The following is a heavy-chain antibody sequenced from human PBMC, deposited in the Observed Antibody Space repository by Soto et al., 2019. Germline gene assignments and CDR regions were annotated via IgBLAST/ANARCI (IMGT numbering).Heavy chain of an antibody. CDR1: GFTFSSYW. J-gene: IGHJ6*02. V-gene: IGHV3-7*01. CDR3: ARVASSWHDYYYGMDV. D-gene: IGHD6-13*01. CDR2: IKQDGSEK. Sequence: EVQLVESGGGLVQPGGSLRLSCAASGFTFSSYWMSWVRQAPGKGLEWVANIKQDGSEKYYVDSVKGRFTISRDNAKNSLYLQMNSLRAEDTAVYYCARVASSWHDYYYGMDVWGQGTTVTVSS.